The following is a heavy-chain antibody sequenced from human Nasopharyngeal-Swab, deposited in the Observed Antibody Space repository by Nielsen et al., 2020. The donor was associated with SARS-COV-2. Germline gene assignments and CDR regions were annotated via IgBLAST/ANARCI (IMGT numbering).Heavy chain of an antibody. J-gene: IGHJ3*02. CDR1: GGSISSGGYY. V-gene: IGHV4-31*03. D-gene: IGHD3-22*01. CDR2: IYYSGST. CDR3: ARATITMTVVVDAFDI. Sequence: SETLSLTCTVSGGSISSGGYYWSWIRQHPGKGLEWIGYIYYSGSTYYNPSLKSRVTISVDTSKNQFSLKLSSVTAADTAVYYCARATITMTVVVDAFDIWGQGTMVTVSS.